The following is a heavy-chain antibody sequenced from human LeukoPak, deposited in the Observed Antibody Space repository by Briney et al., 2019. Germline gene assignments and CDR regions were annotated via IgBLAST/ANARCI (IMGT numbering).Heavy chain of an antibody. CDR3: AKRGVVIRVILVGFHKEAYYFDS. J-gene: IGHJ4*02. D-gene: IGHD3-22*01. Sequence: GGSLRLSCAVSGITLSNYGMSWVRQAPGKGLEWVSGISDSGGRTNYADSVKGRFTISRDNPKNTLYLQMNSLRAEDTAVYFCAKRGVVIRVILVGFHKEAYYFDSWGQGALVAVSS. V-gene: IGHV3-23*01. CDR2: ISDSGGRT. CDR1: GITLSNYG.